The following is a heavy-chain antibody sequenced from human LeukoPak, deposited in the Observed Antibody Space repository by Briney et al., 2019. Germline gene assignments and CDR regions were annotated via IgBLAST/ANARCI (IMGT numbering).Heavy chain of an antibody. CDR3: ARLSTGLYYFYGMDV. CDR2: IYYSGST. Sequence: PSETLSLTCTVSGGSISSYYWSWIRQPPGKGLEWIGYIYYSGSTNYNPSLKSRVTISVDTSKNQFSLKLSSVTAADTAVYYCARLSTGLYYFYGMDVWGQGTTVTVSS. J-gene: IGHJ6*02. CDR1: GGSISSYY. D-gene: IGHD2-2*01. V-gene: IGHV4-59*01.